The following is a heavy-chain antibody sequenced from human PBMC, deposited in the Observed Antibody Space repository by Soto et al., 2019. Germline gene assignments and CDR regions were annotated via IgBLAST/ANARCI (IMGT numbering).Heavy chain of an antibody. CDR2: ISSSSSYI. V-gene: IGHV3-21*01. CDR3: ARARIAVAGFDY. Sequence: EVQLVESGGGLVKPGGSLRLSCAASGFTFSIYSMNWVRQAPGKGMEWVSFISSSSSYIYYADSVKGRFTISRDNAKNTLYLQMNSLRAEDTAVYYCARARIAVAGFDYWGQGTLVTVSS. CDR1: GFTFSIYS. D-gene: IGHD6-19*01. J-gene: IGHJ4*02.